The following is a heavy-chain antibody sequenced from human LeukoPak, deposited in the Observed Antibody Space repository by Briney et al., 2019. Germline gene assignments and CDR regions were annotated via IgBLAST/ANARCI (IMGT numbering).Heavy chain of an antibody. Sequence: NPSETLSLTCAVYGGSFSGYYWSWIRQPPGKGLEWIGEINHSGSTNYNPSLKSRVTISVDTSKNQFSLKLSSVTAADTAVYYCARQLRGYCSSTSCYGRYFDYWGQGTLVTVSS. CDR1: GGSFSGYY. D-gene: IGHD2-2*01. V-gene: IGHV4-34*01. CDR3: ARQLRGYCSSTSCYGRYFDY. CDR2: INHSGST. J-gene: IGHJ4*02.